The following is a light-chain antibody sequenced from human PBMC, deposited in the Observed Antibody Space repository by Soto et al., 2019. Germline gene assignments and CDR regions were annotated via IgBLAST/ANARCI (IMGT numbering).Light chain of an antibody. CDR1: NIGRKN. V-gene: IGLV3-21*02. CDR3: ATWDDRLTAWV. Sequence: SYELTQPPSVSVAPGQTARITCGGNNIGRKNVHWYQQRPGQAPVLVVYDDDVRPSGIPDRFSGSNSGTSASLAISGLQSEDEGDYYCATWDDRLTAWVFGGGTKLTVL. J-gene: IGLJ3*02. CDR2: DDD.